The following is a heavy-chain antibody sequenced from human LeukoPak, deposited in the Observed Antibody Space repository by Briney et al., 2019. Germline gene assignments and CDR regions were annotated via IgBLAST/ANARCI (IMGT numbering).Heavy chain of an antibody. J-gene: IGHJ3*01. D-gene: IGHD1-26*01. CDR2: IYPDDSKT. V-gene: IGHV5-51*01. CDR1: GYIFTIYW. CDR3: ARLSGGSSLRNDAFDV. Sequence: GESLKISCQGSGYIFTIYWIAWVRQMPGKGLEWMGIIYPDDSKTRYSPSFQGQVTISVDKSIRTAYLQWNSLKASDTAMYYCARLSGGSSLRNDAFDVWGQGTTVTVSS.